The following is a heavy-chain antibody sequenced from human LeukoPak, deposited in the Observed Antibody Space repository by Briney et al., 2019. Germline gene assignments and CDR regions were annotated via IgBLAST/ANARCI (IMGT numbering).Heavy chain of an antibody. CDR2: IDYSGST. D-gene: IGHD3-10*01. CDR1: GGSISSYY. V-gene: IGHV4-59*01. Sequence: SETLSLTCTVSGGSISSYYWNWIRQPPGKGLEWIGYIDYSGSTNYNPSLKSRVTISVDTSKNQFSLKLSSVTAADTAVYYCARAAGGLTMVRGVNRYYYYYYMDVWGKGTTVTVSS. CDR3: ARAAGGLTMVRGVNRYYYYYYMDV. J-gene: IGHJ6*03.